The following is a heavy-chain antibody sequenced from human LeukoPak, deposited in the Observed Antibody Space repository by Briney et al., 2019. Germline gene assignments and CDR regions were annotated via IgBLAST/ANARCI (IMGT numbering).Heavy chain of an antibody. CDR3: ARLESFSGYFGVFDI. CDR2: IYHSGTT. J-gene: IGHJ3*02. Sequence: SETLSLTCAVSGYSINSGYYWGWIRQPPGKGLEWIGSIYHSGTTYYNPFLKSRVTISVDTSKNQFSLKLSSVTAADTAVYYCARLESFSGYFGVFDIWGQGTMVTVSS. CDR1: GYSINSGYY. D-gene: IGHD4-17*01. V-gene: IGHV4-38-2*01.